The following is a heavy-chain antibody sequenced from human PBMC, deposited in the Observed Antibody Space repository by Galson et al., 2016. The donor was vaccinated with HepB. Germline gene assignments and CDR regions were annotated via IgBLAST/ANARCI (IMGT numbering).Heavy chain of an antibody. D-gene: IGHD4-17*01. Sequence: SLRLSCAASGFTFSDYYMNWIRQAPGKGLEWISYISSSGNSILYADSVRGRFTISRDNAAKSLYLQMSNLRAEDTAVYYCARDLPDDSVEYFDVFDLWGQGTMVTVAS. J-gene: IGHJ3*01. CDR2: ISSSGNSI. CDR1: GFTFSDYY. V-gene: IGHV3-11*01. CDR3: ARDLPDDSVEYFDVFDL.